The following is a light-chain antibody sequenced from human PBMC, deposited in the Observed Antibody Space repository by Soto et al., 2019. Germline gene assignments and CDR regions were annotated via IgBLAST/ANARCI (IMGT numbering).Light chain of an antibody. CDR2: AAS. Sequence: AIRMTKSPVSLSVATGDRVTITCRASQSISSYLAWYQQKPGKAPKLLIYAASTLQSGVPSRFSGSGSGTDFTLTISCLQSEDFARYYCQQYYSWPRTFGQGTKVDIK. CDR3: QQYYSWPRT. J-gene: IGKJ1*01. CDR1: QSISSY. V-gene: IGKV1-8*01.